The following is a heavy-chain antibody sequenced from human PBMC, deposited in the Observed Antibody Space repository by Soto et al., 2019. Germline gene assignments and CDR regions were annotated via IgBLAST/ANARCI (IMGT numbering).Heavy chain of an antibody. CDR2: ISYDGSNK. D-gene: IGHD6-13*01. CDR3: AKVLAAAVPGGWFDP. Sequence: GGSLRLSCAASGFTFSSYGMHWVRQAPGKGLEWVAVISYDGSNKYYADSVKGRFTISRDNSKNTLYLQMNSLRAEDTAVYYCAKVLAAAVPGGWFDPWGQGTLVTVSS. J-gene: IGHJ5*02. V-gene: IGHV3-30*18. CDR1: GFTFSSYG.